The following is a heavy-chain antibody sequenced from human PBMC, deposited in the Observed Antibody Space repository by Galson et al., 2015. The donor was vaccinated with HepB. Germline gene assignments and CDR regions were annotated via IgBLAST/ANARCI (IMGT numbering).Heavy chain of an antibody. J-gene: IGHJ2*01. D-gene: IGHD4-23*01. CDR1: GFSLGTSW. CDR3: ARVLTHWYCDL. Sequence: SLRLSCAASGFSLGTSWVTWFRRAPGKGLEWVANIAPDGSGMFYVHSVKGRFTISRDNARNSLYLQMHSLRADDTAEYYCARVLTHWYCDLWGRGTLVTASP. CDR2: IAPDGSGM. V-gene: IGHV3-7*01.